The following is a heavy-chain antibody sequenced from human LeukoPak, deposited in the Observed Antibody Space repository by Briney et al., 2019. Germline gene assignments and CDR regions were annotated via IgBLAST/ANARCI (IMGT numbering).Heavy chain of an antibody. V-gene: IGHV3-23*01. CDR3: ANWPDAFDI. CDR2: ISRIGRST. CDR1: GFTFRSYA. J-gene: IGHJ3*02. Sequence: AVRSLRLSCAASGFTFRSYAMSWVRQAPGKRLEWVSAISRIGRSTYDTDSVKGRFTISRDNSKNTLYLQMNSLRAEHTDVYYCANWPDAFDIWGQGTMVTVSS.